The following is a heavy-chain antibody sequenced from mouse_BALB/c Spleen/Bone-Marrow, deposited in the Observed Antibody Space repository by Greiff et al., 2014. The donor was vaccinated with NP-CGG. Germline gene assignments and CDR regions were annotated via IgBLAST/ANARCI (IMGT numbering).Heavy chain of an antibody. J-gene: IGHJ4*01. CDR3: TRDKATPYYAMDY. V-gene: IGHV1S22*01. CDR2: IYPGSGST. D-gene: IGHD6-1*01. Sequence: LQQSGSELVRPGGSVKLTCKASGHTFTNYWVHWVKQRPGQGLEWIGNIYPGSGSTNYDEKFKRKATPTVDTSSTTAYMQLSSLTTEDSAVYYCTRDKATPYYAMDYWGQGTSVTVSS. CDR1: GHTFTNYW.